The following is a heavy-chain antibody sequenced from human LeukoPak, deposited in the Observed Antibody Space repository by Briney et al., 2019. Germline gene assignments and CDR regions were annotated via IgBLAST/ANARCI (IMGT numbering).Heavy chain of an antibody. CDR2: IYHSGNA. Sequence: SETLSLTCAVSGGSISSSNWWSWVRQPPGKGLEWIGEIYHSGNANYNPSLKSRVTISVDKSKNQFSLKLSSVTAADTAVYYCARDAYDSSGYSFDYWGQGTLVTVSS. J-gene: IGHJ4*02. V-gene: IGHV4-4*02. CDR1: GGSISSSNW. CDR3: ARDAYDSSGYSFDY. D-gene: IGHD3-22*01.